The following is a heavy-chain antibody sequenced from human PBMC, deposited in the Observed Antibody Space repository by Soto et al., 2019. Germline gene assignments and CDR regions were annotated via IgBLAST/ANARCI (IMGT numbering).Heavy chain of an antibody. D-gene: IGHD3-16*02. CDR2: IKHDTSEA. Sequence: PGGSLRLSCAASGFKFSNYWMSWVRQAPGKGLEWVGNIKHDTSEAHYADSVKGRFTITRDNIKNFLFLQMNGLRADDTASYYCARDGLLFSGPYRPSRFDYWGQGTLVTV. J-gene: IGHJ4*02. CDR1: GFKFSNYW. CDR3: ARDGLLFSGPYRPSRFDY. V-gene: IGHV3-7*03.